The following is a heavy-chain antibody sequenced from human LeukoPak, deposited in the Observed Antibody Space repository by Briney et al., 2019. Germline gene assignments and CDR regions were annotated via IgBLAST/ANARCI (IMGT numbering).Heavy chain of an antibody. Sequence: GASVKVSCKASGYTFTSYGISWVRQAPGQGLEWMGWISAYNGNTNYAQKLQGRVTMTTDTSTSTAYMELRSLRSDDTAVYYCARDTVGATTHWFAPWGQGTLVTVSS. V-gene: IGHV1-18*01. J-gene: IGHJ5*02. D-gene: IGHD1-26*01. CDR2: ISAYNGNT. CDR3: ARDTVGATTHWFAP. CDR1: GYTFTSYG.